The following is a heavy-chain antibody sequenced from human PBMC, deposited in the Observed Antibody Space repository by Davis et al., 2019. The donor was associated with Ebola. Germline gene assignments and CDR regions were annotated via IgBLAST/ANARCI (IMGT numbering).Heavy chain of an antibody. CDR1: GGTFSSYA. D-gene: IGHD2-2*01. V-gene: IGHV1-46*01. CDR2: INPSGGST. CDR3: AKMGSFVVVPAATHWAEGYYGMDV. J-gene: IGHJ6*02. Sequence: ASVKVSCKASGGTFSSYAISWVRQAPGQGLEWMGIINPSGGSTSYAQKFQGRVTMTRDTSTSTVYMELRSLRSEDTAVYYCAKMGSFVVVPAATHWAEGYYGMDVWGQGTTVTVSS.